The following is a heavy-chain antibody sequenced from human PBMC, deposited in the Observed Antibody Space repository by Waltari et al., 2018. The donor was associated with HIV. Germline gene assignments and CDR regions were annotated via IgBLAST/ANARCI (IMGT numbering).Heavy chain of an antibody. V-gene: IGHV3-15*07. D-gene: IGHD3-22*01. CDR3: TTHYYDRGY. CDR1: GFPFTTGW. J-gene: IGHJ4*02. Sequence: EVQLLESGGGLVKPGEPLRRPCAAFGFPFTTGWLNGVRQAPGKGLEWVGLIKSKTDGGTIDYDAPVKGRFTISRDDSRNTVYLQMNSLRTEDTAVYYCTTHYYDRGYWGQGTLVTVSS. CDR2: IKSKTDGGTI.